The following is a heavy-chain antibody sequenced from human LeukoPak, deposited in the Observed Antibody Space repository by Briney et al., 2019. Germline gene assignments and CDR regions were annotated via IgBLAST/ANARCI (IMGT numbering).Heavy chain of an antibody. CDR1: GFTFSSYA. J-gene: IGHJ4*02. D-gene: IGHD2-15*01. CDR3: ATGGTMGY. Sequence: GGSLRLSCAASGFTFSSYAMSWVRQAPGKGLEWVSSISSSGGSTHYADSVKGRFTISRDNSKNTLYLQMNSLRAEDTAVYYCATGGTMGYWGQGTLVTVSS. V-gene: IGHV3-23*01. CDR2: ISSSGGST.